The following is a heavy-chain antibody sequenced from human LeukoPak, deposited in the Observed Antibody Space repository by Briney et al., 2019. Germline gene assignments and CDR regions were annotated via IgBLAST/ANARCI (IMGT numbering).Heavy chain of an antibody. CDR2: IYYSEST. CDR1: GGSISSYN. Sequence: SETLSLSCAVSGGSISSYNRSWIRQPPGKGLEWIGYIYYSESTHNNRSLKSRVTIKIDTSQNQCSLKLSSVTAADTAVYYCARAGGWTRFDYWSQGALVTVSS. J-gene: IGHJ4*02. CDR3: ARAGGWTRFDY. D-gene: IGHD6-19*01. V-gene: IGHV4-59*01.